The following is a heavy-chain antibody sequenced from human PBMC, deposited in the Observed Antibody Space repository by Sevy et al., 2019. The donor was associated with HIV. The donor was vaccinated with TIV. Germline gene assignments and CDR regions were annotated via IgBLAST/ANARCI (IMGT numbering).Heavy chain of an antibody. V-gene: IGHV3-13*01. CDR3: ARYGPDNAFDI. CDR1: GFTFSSYD. J-gene: IGHJ3*02. D-gene: IGHD4-17*01. CDR2: IGNAGDT. Sequence: GGSLRLSCAASGFTFSSYDMHWVRQATGKGLEWVSGIGNAGDTYYAASVKGRFTISRENAKNSLYLQMNSLRAGDTAVYYCARYGPDNAFDIWGQGTMVTVSS.